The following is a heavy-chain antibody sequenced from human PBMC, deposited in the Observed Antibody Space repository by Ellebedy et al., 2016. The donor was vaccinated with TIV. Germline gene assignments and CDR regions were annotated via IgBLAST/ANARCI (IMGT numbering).Heavy chain of an antibody. CDR3: ARHPVEMATIRTWYFDL. CDR1: GGSISSYY. CDR2: IYNRGST. J-gene: IGHJ2*01. V-gene: IGHV4-59*08. Sequence: MPSETLSLTCTLSGGSISSYYWSWIRQPPGKGLEWIGYIYNRGSTNYNPSLKSRVTISVDTSKNQFSLKLSSVTAADTAVYYCARHPVEMATIRTWYFDLWGRGTLVTVSS. D-gene: IGHD5-24*01.